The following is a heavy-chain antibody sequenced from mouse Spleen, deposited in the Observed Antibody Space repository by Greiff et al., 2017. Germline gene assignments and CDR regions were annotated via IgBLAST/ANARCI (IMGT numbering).Heavy chain of an antibody. J-gene: IGHJ3*01. Sequence: QVHVKQSGAELAKPGASVKLSCKASGYTFTSYWMHWVKQRPGQGLEWIGYINPSSGYTKYNQKFKDKATLTVDKSSSTAYMQLSSLTYEDSAVYYCARGEGSGFAYWGQGTLFTVSA. CDR1: GYTFTSYW. V-gene: IGHV1-7*01. CDR2: INPSSGYT. CDR3: ARGEGSGFAY.